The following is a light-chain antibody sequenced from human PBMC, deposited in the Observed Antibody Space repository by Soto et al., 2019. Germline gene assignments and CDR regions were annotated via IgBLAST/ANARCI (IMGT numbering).Light chain of an antibody. CDR3: AAWDDSLNGVV. J-gene: IGLJ2*01. CDR2: SNN. CDR1: SSNIGSNT. Sequence: QSVLTQPPSASGTPGQRVTISCSGSSSNIGSNTVSWYQQLPGTAPKLLIYSNNQRPSGVPDRFSGSKSGTSASLAISGLQSEDGADYYCAAWDDSLNGVVFGGGTQLTVL. V-gene: IGLV1-44*01.